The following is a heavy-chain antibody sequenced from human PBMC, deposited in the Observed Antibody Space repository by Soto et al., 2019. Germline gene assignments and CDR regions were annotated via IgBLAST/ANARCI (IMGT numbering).Heavy chain of an antibody. CDR2: VYHTGTT. V-gene: IGHV4-4*02. J-gene: IGHJ5*02. D-gene: IGHD3-22*01. CDR3: ARAYYDTSGYSLEP. CDR1: GTSISSTFW. Sequence: SETLSLTCAVSGTSISSTFWWTWVRQPPGKGLEWIGEVYHTGTTKYNPSLKNRVTISVDKSNNQFSLRLSSVTAADTAVYYCARAYYDTSGYSLEPWGQGTLVTVSS.